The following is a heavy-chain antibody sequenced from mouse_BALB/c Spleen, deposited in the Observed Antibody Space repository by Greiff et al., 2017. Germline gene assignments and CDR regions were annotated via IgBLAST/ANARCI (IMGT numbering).Heavy chain of an antibody. CDR2: IRNKANDYTT. J-gene: IGHJ4*01. V-gene: IGHV7-3*02. D-gene: IGHD2-1*01. Sequence: EVNLVESGGGLVQPGGSLRLSCATSGFTFTDYYMSWVRQPPGKALEWLGFIRNKANDYTTEYSASVKGRFIVSRDTSQSILYLQMNALRAEDTAIYYCARDAYGNYEDYAMDYWGQGTSVTVSS. CDR3: ARDAYGNYEDYAMDY. CDR1: GFTFTDYY.